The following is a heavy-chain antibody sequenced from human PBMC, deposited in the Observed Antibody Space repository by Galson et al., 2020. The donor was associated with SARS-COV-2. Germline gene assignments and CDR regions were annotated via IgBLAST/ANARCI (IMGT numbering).Heavy chain of an antibody. D-gene: IGHD6-13*01. V-gene: IGHV3-20*04. CDR3: ARVGIAADGYYQFVDV. Sequence: GESLKISCAASGFIFDDFAMAWVRQSPGKGLEWVSGISWNGGTTDYANSVKGRFTISRDNARNSLYLQMNRLRAEDTAFYCCARVGIAADGYYQFVDVWGKGTTVTVSS. J-gene: IGHJ6*04. CDR2: ISWNGGTT. CDR1: GFIFDDFA.